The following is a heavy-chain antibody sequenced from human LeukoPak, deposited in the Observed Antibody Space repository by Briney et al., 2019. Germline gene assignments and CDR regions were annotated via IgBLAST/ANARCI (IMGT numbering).Heavy chain of an antibody. Sequence: ASVKVSCKVSGYSLTELSMHWGRQAPGKGPEWMGGFTLEDGDTIYARKFQVRVTMTEDASPDTACMDLSSTRSEDTAVYFCVAANPGGLADYWGQGTLVTVSS. CDR3: VAANPGGLADY. J-gene: IGHJ4*02. V-gene: IGHV1-24*01. CDR1: GYSLTELS. CDR2: FTLEDGDT. D-gene: IGHD1-26*01.